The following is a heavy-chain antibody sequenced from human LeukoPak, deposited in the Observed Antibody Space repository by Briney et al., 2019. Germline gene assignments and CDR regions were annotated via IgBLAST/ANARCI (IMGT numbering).Heavy chain of an antibody. J-gene: IGHJ4*02. Sequence: GGSLRLSCAASGFTFSSYAMHWVRQAPGKGLEWVAVISYDGSNKYYADSVKGRFTISRDNSKNTLYLQMNSLRAEDTAVYYCARVEGGTVAGIDYWGQGTLVTVSS. D-gene: IGHD6-19*01. V-gene: IGHV3-30-3*01. CDR2: ISYDGSNK. CDR3: ARVEGGTVAGIDY. CDR1: GFTFSSYA.